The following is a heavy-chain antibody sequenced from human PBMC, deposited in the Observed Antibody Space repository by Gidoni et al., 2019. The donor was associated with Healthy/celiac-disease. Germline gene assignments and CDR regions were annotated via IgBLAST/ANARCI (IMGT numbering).Heavy chain of an antibody. J-gene: IGHJ6*02. V-gene: IGHV4-34*01. CDR2: INHSGST. D-gene: IGHD3-3*01. CDR3: ARGPYYDFWSGYYTPYYYYGMDV. Sequence: QVQLQQWGAGLLKPSETLSLTCAVYGGSFSGYYWSWIRQPPGKGLEWIGEINHSGSTNYNPSLKSRVTISVDTSKNQFSLKLSSVTAADTAVYYCARGPYYDFWSGYYTPYYYYGMDVWGQGTTVTVSS. CDR1: GGSFSGYY.